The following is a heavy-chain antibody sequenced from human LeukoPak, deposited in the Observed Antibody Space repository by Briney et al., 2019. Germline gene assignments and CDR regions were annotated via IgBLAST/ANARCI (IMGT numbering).Heavy chain of an antibody. CDR3: AKAKTWELRCSDYFDY. Sequence: GGSLRLSCAACRFTFSSYDMHWVRQAPGKGLEWVAFIRYDGSNKYYADSVKGRFTISRDNSKNTLYLQMNSLRAEDTAVYYCAKAKTWELRCSDYFDYWGQGTLVTVSS. CDR2: IRYDGSNK. CDR1: RFTFSSYD. J-gene: IGHJ4*02. V-gene: IGHV3-30*02. D-gene: IGHD1-26*01.